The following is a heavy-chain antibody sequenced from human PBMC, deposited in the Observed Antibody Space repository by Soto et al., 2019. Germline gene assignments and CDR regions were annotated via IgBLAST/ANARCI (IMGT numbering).Heavy chain of an antibody. J-gene: IGHJ4*02. CDR2: IKTKTGGSTE. D-gene: IGHD3-10*01. CDR1: GFTFYNAR. CDR3: MHYYGDSYSTDS. Sequence: PGGSLRLSGAAYGFTFYNARMSWVRQAPGKGLEWVGLIKTKTGGSTEDYAAPVNGRFSISRDDSKRTVYLQMNSLKSEDTAVYYGMHYYGDSYSTDSWGQGTLVTVSS. V-gene: IGHV3-15*01.